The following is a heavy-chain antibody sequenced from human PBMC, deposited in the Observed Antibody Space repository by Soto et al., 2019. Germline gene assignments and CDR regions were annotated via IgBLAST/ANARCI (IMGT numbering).Heavy chain of an antibody. Sequence: SVKVSCKASGGTFSSYTISWVRQAPGQGLEWMGRIIPILGIANYAQKFQGRVTITADKSTSTAYMELSSLRSEDTAVYYCASMGAAAGPAGFDYWGQGTLVTVSS. CDR2: IIPILGIA. CDR1: GGTFSSYT. J-gene: IGHJ4*02. CDR3: ASMGAAAGPAGFDY. V-gene: IGHV1-69*02. D-gene: IGHD6-13*01.